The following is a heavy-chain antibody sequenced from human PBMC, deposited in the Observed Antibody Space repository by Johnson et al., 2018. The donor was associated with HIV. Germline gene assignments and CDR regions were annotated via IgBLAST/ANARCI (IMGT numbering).Heavy chain of an antibody. Sequence: QVQLVESGGGVVQPGRSLRLSCAASGFTFSSYGMHWVRQAPGKGLEWVAVIWYDGSNKYYADSVKGLFTISRDNAKNSLYLQLNSLRADDTAVYFCARDRFGDSDAFDIWGQGTMVTVSS. CDR3: ARDRFGDSDAFDI. J-gene: IGHJ3*02. D-gene: IGHD4-17*01. V-gene: IGHV3-33*01. CDR1: GFTFSSYG. CDR2: IWYDGSNK.